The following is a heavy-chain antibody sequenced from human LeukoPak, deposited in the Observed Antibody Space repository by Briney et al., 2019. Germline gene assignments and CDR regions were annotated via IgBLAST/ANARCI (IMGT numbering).Heavy chain of an antibody. CDR3: ARGSDCSSTSCYGVSDY. J-gene: IGHJ4*02. V-gene: IGHV1-69*04. CDR1: GGTFSSYA. Sequence: SVKVSCKASGGTFSSYAISWVRQAPGQGLEWMGRIIPILGIANYAQKFQGRVTITADKSTSTAYMELSSLRSEDPAGYYCARGSDCSSTSCYGVSDYWGQGTLVTVSS. D-gene: IGHD2-2*01. CDR2: IIPILGIA.